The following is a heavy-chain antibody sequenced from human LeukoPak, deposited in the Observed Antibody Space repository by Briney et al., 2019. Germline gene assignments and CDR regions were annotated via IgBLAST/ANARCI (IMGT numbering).Heavy chain of an antibody. J-gene: IGHJ6*03. D-gene: IGHD5-18*01. CDR1: GFTFDGHA. CDR3: AKDARLIHLWSIVYYYYYMDV. V-gene: IGHV3-43*02. Sequence: GGSLRLSCAASGFTFDGHAMHWVRQAPGKGLEWVSVISGDGDRTYCADSVKGRFTVSRDNSKNSHYLQLNSLRSEDTALYYCAKDARLIHLWSIVYYYYYMDVWGKGTAVTVSS. CDR2: ISGDGDRT.